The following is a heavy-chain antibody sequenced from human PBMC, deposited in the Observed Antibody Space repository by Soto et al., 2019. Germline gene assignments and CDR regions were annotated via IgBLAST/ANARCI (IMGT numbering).Heavy chain of an antibody. D-gene: IGHD1-20*01. V-gene: IGHV3-23*01. CDR2: ISATGGTT. Sequence: DVQLLESGGGLVQPGGSLGLSCAASGFNFRGYAISWVRQAPGKGLEWVCGISATGGTTYYADAVKGRFTISRDNSKNTLYLQMNTLRAGDTAVYYCAKGRAGYNPMGGFWGQGSLVTVSS. J-gene: IGHJ4*02. CDR3: AKGRAGYNPMGGF. CDR1: GFNFRGYA.